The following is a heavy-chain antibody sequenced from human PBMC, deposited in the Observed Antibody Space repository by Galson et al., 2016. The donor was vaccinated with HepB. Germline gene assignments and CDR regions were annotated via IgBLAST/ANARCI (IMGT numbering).Heavy chain of an antibody. CDR1: GDSISNVGRH. CDR2: IHCSGNS. J-gene: IGHJ4*02. Sequence: SETLSLTCSVSGDSISNVGRHWGWFRQSPGMGLEYIESIHCSGNSYYSPSLTSRVTVSADTSRNQFFLRVTSVTAADTAIYYCVRLGTGAAVANRRGSIYWSQGTRVTVSS. D-gene: IGHD6-13*01. V-gene: IGHV4-39*01. CDR3: VRLGTGAAVANRRGSIY.